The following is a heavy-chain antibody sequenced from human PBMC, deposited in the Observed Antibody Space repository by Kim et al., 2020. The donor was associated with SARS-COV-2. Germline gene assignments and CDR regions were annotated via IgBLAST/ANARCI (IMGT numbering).Heavy chain of an antibody. D-gene: IGHD3-10*01. J-gene: IGHJ4*02. V-gene: IGHV3-30*18. Sequence: GGSLRLSCAASGFTFSSYGMHWVRQAPGKGLEWVAVISYDGSNKYYADSVKGRFTISRDNSKNTLYLQMNSLRAEDTAVYYCAKDRRWFGELLGPTYFDYWGQGTLVTVSS. CDR3: AKDRRWFGELLGPTYFDY. CDR2: ISYDGSNK. CDR1: GFTFSSYG.